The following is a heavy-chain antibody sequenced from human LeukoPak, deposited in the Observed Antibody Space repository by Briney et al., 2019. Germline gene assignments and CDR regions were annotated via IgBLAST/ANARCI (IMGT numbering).Heavy chain of an antibody. CDR2: ISAYNGNT. Sequence: ASVKVSCKASGYTFTSYGISWVRQAPGQGLEWMGWISAYNGNTNYAQKLQGRVTMTTDTSTSTAYMELRSLRSDDTAVCYCARLSLGYCSSTSCYASDYWGQGTLVTVSS. D-gene: IGHD2-2*01. V-gene: IGHV1-18*04. CDR1: GYTFTSYG. J-gene: IGHJ4*02. CDR3: ARLSLGYCSSTSCYASDY.